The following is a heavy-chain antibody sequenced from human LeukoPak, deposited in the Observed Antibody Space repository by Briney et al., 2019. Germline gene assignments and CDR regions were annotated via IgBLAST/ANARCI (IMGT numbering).Heavy chain of an antibody. J-gene: IGHJ4*02. CDR1: GFTFSSYW. D-gene: IGHD3-22*01. CDR2: IKQDGSEK. Sequence: PGGSLRLSCAASGFTFSSYWMSWVRQAPGKGLEGGANIKQDGSEKYYVDSVKGRFTISRDNAKNLLYLQMNSLRAEDTAVYYCARDYYDSSGYNYWGQGTLVTVSS. V-gene: IGHV3-7*01. CDR3: ARDYYDSSGYNY.